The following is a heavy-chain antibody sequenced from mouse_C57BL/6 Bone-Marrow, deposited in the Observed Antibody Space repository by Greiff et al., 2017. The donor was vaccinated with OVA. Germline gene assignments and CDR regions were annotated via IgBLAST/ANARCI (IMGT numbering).Heavy chain of an antibody. CDR2: ISNLAYSI. V-gene: IGHV5-15*01. CDR1: GFTFSDYG. CDR3: ASFYFPFAY. Sequence: EVQLVESGGGLVQPGGSLKLSCAASGFTFSDYGMAWVRQAPRKGPEWVAFISNLAYSIYYADTVTGRFTISRENAKNTLYLEMSSLRSEDTAMYYCASFYFPFAYWGQGTLVTVSA. D-gene: IGHD2-1*01. J-gene: IGHJ3*01.